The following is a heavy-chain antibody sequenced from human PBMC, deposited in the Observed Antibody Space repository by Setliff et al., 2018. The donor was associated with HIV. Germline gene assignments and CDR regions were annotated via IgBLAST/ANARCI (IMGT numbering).Heavy chain of an antibody. J-gene: IGHJ4*02. D-gene: IGHD5-12*01. V-gene: IGHV4-34*01. Sequence: SETLSLTCAVYGVSFSAYHWSWIRQPPGKGLEWIGEINHSGSTNYNPSLKSRVTISVDTSKNQFSLKLTSVIAADTAVYYCARQGDIVAQGYFDCWGQGTLVTVSS. CDR1: GVSFSAYH. CDR3: ARQGDIVAQGYFDC. CDR2: INHSGST.